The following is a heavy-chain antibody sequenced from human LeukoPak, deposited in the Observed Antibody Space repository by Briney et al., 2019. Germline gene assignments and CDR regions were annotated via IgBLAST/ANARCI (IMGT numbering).Heavy chain of an antibody. Sequence: RSSETLSLTCAVYGGSFSGYYWSWIRQPPGKGLEWIGEINHSGSTNYNPSLKSRVTISVDTSKNQFSLKLSSVTAADTAVYYCSVVGATGEGDAFDIWGQGTKVTVSS. CDR3: SVVGATGEGDAFDI. J-gene: IGHJ3*02. D-gene: IGHD1-26*01. CDR2: INHSGST. V-gene: IGHV4-34*01. CDR1: GGSFSGYY.